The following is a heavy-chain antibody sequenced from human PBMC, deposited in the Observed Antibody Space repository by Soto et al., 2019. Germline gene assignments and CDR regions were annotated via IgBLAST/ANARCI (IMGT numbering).Heavy chain of an antibody. J-gene: IGHJ5*02. CDR1: GGSISSGDYY. Sequence: PSETLSLTCTVSGGSISSGDYYWSWIRQPPGKGLEWIGYIYYSGSTYYNPSLKSRVTISVDTSKNQFSLKLSSVTAADTAVYYCAQGGNYYDSSGYYNVIDWFDPWGQGTLVTVSS. CDR3: AQGGNYYDSSGYYNVIDWFDP. CDR2: IYYSGST. D-gene: IGHD3-22*01. V-gene: IGHV4-30-4*01.